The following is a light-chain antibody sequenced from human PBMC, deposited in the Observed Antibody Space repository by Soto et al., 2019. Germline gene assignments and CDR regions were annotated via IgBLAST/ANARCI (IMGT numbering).Light chain of an antibody. CDR2: GQS. J-gene: IGLJ2*01. CDR3: AVCDDNVDGRV. Sequence: QSVLTQPPSASGTPGQRVTISCSGSSSNIGSNTVNWYQQLPGTAPKLLIYGQSQRPSGVPDRFSGSKSGTSASLAISGVQSEDEADYYCAVCDDNVDGRVFGGGTKVTVL. V-gene: IGLV1-44*01. CDR1: SSNIGSNT.